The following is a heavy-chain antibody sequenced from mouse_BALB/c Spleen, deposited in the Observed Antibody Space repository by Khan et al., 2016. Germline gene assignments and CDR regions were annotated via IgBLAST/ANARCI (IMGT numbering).Heavy chain of an antibody. Sequence: EVQLQESGAELVKPGASVKLSCTASGFNIKDTYMHWVKQRPEQGLEWLGRIDPANGNTKYDPKFQGKATITADTSSNTAYLQLSSLTSEDTAVSYWARADYANYEERYTVDYWGQRASVTGSS. CDR2: IDPANGNT. D-gene: IGHD2-1*01. CDR3: ARADYANYEERYTVDY. CDR1: GFNIKDTY. J-gene: IGHJ4*01. V-gene: IGHV14-3*02.